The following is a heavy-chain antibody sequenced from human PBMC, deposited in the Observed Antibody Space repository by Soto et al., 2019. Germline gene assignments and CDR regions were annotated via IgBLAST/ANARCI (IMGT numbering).Heavy chain of an antibody. V-gene: IGHV3-9*01. CDR1: GFTFDDHA. Sequence: PGGSLRLSCAASGFTFDDHAMHWVRQAPGKGLEWVSGISWNSGSIGYADSVKGRFTISRDNAKNSLYLQMNSLRAEDTALYYCAKDTDYYDSSGYYSGVYWGQGTLVTVSS. CDR3: AKDTDYYDSSGYYSGVY. D-gene: IGHD3-22*01. CDR2: ISWNSGSI. J-gene: IGHJ4*02.